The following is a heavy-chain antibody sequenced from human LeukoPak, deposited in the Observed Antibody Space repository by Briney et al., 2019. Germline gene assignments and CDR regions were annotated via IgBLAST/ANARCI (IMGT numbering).Heavy chain of an antibody. V-gene: IGHV3-48*03. CDR2: ISSSGSTI. CDR3: ARVTSGSSYRPFDY. CDR1: GFTFSSYE. J-gene: IGHJ4*02. Sequence: GGSLRLSCAASGFTFSSYEMNWVRQVPGKGLEWVSYISSSGSTIYYADSVKGRFTISRDNAKNSLYLQMNSLRAEDTAVYYCARVTSGSSYRPFDYWGQGTLVTVSS. D-gene: IGHD3-10*01.